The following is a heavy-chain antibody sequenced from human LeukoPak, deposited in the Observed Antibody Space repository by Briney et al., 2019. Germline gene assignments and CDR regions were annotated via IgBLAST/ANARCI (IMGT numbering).Heavy chain of an antibody. CDR2: IIPTFGTA. CDR1: GGTFSSYA. J-gene: IGHJ6*03. V-gene: IGHV1-69*06. D-gene: IGHD3-16*02. CDR3: ASRYYDYVWGSYRYGYYYYMDV. Sequence: GASVKVSCKASGGTFSSYAISWVRQAPGQGLEWMGGIIPTFGTANYAQKFQGRVTITADKSTSTAYMELSSLRSEDTAVYYCASRYYDYVWGSYRYGYYYYMDVWGKGTTVTISS.